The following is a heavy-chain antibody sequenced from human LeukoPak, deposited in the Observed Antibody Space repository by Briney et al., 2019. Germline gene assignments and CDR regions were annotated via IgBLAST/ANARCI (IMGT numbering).Heavy chain of an antibody. CDR1: DFTFSSSA. Sequence: GGSLRLSCAASDFTFSSSAMSWVRQAPGKGLEWVSSISGSDDTTEYADSVKGRFTISRDNSKNTLFLHMNSLRAEDTAVYYCAKSGSVWYFFDYWGQGTLVTVSS. CDR2: ISGSDDTT. J-gene: IGHJ4*02. CDR3: AKSGSVWYFFDY. V-gene: IGHV3-23*01. D-gene: IGHD6-19*01.